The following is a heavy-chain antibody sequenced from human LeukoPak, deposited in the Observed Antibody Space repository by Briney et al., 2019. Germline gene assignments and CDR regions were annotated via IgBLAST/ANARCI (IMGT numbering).Heavy chain of an antibody. CDR3: ARDAVAGVFDY. CDR2: INPSGGST. CDR1: GYTFTSYY. Sequence: ASVKDSCKASGYTFTSYYMHWVRQAPGRGLEWMGIINPSGGSTSYAQKFQGRVTMTRDTSTSTVYMELSSLRSEDTAVYYCARDAVAGVFDYWGQGTLVTVSS. J-gene: IGHJ4*02. D-gene: IGHD6-19*01. V-gene: IGHV1-46*01.